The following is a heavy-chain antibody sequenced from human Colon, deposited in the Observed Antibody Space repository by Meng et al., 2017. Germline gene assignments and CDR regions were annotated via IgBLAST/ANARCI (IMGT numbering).Heavy chain of an antibody. CDR2: IYYSGST. J-gene: IGHJ4*02. CDR3: ARVRRGYSYGLDY. V-gene: IGHV4-39*07. Sequence: SETLSLTCTVPGGSISSSSYNWGWIRQPPGKGLEWIGSIYYSGSTYYNPSLKSRVTISADTSKNQFSLKLSSVTAADTAVYYCARVRRGYSYGLDYWGQGTLVTVSS. D-gene: IGHD5-18*01. CDR1: GGSISSSSYN.